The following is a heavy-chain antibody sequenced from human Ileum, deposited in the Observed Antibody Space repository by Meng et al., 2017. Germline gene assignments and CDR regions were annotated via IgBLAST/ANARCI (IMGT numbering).Heavy chain of an antibody. Sequence: QVQLQESGPGLVKPSQTLSLTCTVSGGSISSGGYYWSWIRQHPGKGLEWIGYIYYSGTPYYNPSLKSRFPISVDTSKNHFPLKLSSVPAADTAVYYCARDPPAAAGTGADYWGQGPLVTVSS. J-gene: IGHJ4*02. D-gene: IGHD6-13*01. CDR3: ARDPPAAAGTGADY. CDR2: IYYSGTP. V-gene: IGHV4-31*03. CDR1: GGSISSGGYY.